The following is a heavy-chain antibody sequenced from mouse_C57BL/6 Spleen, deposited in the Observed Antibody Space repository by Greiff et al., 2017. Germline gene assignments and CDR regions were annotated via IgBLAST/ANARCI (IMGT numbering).Heavy chain of an antibody. Sequence: VQLQESGPELVKPGASVKISCKASGYAFSSSWMNWVKQRPGKGLEWIGRIYPGDGDTNYNGKFKGKATLTADKSSSTAYMQLSSLTSEDSAVYFCARHDYGTWFAYWGQGTLVTVSA. CDR1: GYAFSSSW. CDR2: IYPGDGDT. D-gene: IGHD2-4*01. CDR3: ARHDYGTWFAY. V-gene: IGHV1-82*01. J-gene: IGHJ3*01.